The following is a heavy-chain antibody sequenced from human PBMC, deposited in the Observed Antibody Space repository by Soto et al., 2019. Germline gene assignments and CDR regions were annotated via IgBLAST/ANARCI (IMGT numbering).Heavy chain of an antibody. J-gene: IGHJ4*02. CDR1: GGSISSYY. CDR3: AGLGLGYCTNGVCYTSDY. D-gene: IGHD2-8*01. V-gene: IGHV4-59*01. CDR2: IYYSGST. Sequence: SETLSLTCTVSGGSISSYYWSWIRQPPGKGLEWIGYIYYSGSTNYNPSLKSRVTISVDTSKNQFSLKLSSVTAADTAVYYCAGLGLGYCTNGVCYTSDYWGQGTLVTVPQ.